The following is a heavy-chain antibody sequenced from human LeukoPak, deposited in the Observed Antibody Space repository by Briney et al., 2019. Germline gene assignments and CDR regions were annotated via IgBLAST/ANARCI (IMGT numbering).Heavy chain of an antibody. D-gene: IGHD2-15*01. J-gene: IGHJ4*02. CDR2: ISSSSSYI. CDR3: ARVASYCSGGSCTIASDY. CDR1: GFTFSSYS. Sequence: GGSLRLSCAASGFTFSSYSMNWVRQAPGKGLEWVSSISSSSSYIYYADSVKGRFTISRDNAKNSLYLQMNSPRAEDTAVYYCARVASYCSGGSCTIASDYWGQGTLVTVSS. V-gene: IGHV3-21*01.